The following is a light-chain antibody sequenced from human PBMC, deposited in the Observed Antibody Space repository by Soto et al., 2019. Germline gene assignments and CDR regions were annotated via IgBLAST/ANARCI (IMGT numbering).Light chain of an antibody. CDR3: QQDNNWPLT. CDR2: HTS. V-gene: IGKV3-15*01. Sequence: EMGLTKPPSTVSSAATQRGTLSFRASQSVGSDLAWYQQKPGQAPRLLIYHTSTRATGIPARFSGSGSGTEFTLTISSLHSEDSAVYYCQQDNNWPLTFGRGTKVEI. CDR1: QSVGSD. J-gene: IGKJ4*01.